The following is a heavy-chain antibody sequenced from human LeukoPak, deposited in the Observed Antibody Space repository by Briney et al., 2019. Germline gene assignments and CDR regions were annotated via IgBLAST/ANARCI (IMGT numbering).Heavy chain of an antibody. V-gene: IGHV1-69*06. CDR2: IIPIFGTA. D-gene: IGHD1-26*01. J-gene: IGHJ5*02. CDR3: ARDESGSYFNWFDP. CDR1: GGTFSSYA. Sequence: ASVKVSCKASGGTFSSYAISWVRQAPGQGLEWMGGIIPIFGTANYAQKFQGRVTITADKSTSTAYMELNSLRSEERAVYYCARDESGSYFNWFDPWGQGALVTVSS.